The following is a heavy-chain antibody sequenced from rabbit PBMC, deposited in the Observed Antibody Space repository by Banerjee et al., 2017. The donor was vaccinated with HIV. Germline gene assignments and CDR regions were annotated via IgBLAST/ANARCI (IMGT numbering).Heavy chain of an antibody. J-gene: IGHJ4*01. Sequence: QQQLEESGGGLVKPGGTLTLTCTASGFSFSSNYYMCWVRQAPGKWLGWIACIWTGSGNTYCAWWAEGRFTIVRSTSLNTVTLQMTSLTAADTATYFCARDIVGSEYGIDLWGPGTLVSVS. CDR2: IWTGSGNT. CDR1: GFSFSSNYY. D-gene: IGHD2-1*01. CDR3: ARDIVGSEYGIDL. V-gene: IGHV1S43*01.